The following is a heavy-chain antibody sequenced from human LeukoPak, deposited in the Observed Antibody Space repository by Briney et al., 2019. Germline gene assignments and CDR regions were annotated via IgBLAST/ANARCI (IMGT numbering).Heavy chain of an antibody. J-gene: IGHJ4*02. Sequence: GASVTVSCKASGYTFTGYYMHWVRQAPGQGLQWMGWINPNSGGTKYALTFQGRVTMTRDTSISTAHMELSRLTFDDTAVYYCAVMLTMVRGAVGDHWGQGTLVTVSS. V-gene: IGHV1-2*02. CDR3: AVMLTMVRGAVGDH. D-gene: IGHD3-10*01. CDR1: GYTFTGYY. CDR2: INPNSGGT.